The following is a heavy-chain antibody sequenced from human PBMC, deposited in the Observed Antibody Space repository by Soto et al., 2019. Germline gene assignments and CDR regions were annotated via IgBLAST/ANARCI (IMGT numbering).Heavy chain of an antibody. D-gene: IGHD2-15*01. Sequence: GSLRLSCAASGFTFSSYSMNWVRQAPGKGLEWVSSISSSSSYIYYADSVKGRFTISRDNAKNSLYLQMNSLRAEDTAVYYCAREGYCSGGSCYEYGMDVWGQGTTVTVSS. V-gene: IGHV3-21*01. J-gene: IGHJ6*02. CDR3: AREGYCSGGSCYEYGMDV. CDR2: ISSSSSYI. CDR1: GFTFSSYS.